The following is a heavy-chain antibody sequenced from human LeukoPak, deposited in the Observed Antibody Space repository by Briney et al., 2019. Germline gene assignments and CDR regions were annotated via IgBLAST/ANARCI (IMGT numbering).Heavy chain of an antibody. D-gene: IGHD2-2*01. Sequence: ASVKVSCKASGYSFTSYAINWVRQAPGQGLEWIGWISAYNGNTNYAQKLQGRVTLTTDRSASTAYMDLRSLRSDDTAVYYCARDHCTSSGCYEYYYYGMDVWGQGTTVTVSS. CDR3: ARDHCTSSGCYEYYYYGMDV. J-gene: IGHJ6*02. V-gene: IGHV1-18*01. CDR2: ISAYNGNT. CDR1: GYSFTSYA.